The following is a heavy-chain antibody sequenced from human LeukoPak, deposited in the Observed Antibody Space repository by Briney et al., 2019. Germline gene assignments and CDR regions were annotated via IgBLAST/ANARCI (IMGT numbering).Heavy chain of an antibody. D-gene: IGHD3-10*01. CDR3: ARDGSGSGTRGLDY. V-gene: IGHV3-21*01. Sequence: GGSLRLSCAASGFTFSSYSMSWVRQAPGKGLEWVSSISSSSSYIYYADSVKGRFTISRDNAKNSLYLQMNSLRAEDTAVYYCARDGSGSGTRGLDYWGQGTLVTVSS. CDR1: GFTFSSYS. CDR2: ISSSSSYI. J-gene: IGHJ4*02.